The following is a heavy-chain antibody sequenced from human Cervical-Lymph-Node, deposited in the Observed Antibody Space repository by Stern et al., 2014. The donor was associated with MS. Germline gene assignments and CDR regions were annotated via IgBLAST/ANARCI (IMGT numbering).Heavy chain of an antibody. J-gene: IGHJ6*02. Sequence: VQLVESGAEVRKPGSSVKVSCQASGGTFNRHAFSWVRQAPGQGLEWMGGIITISGYTYYAQKVQYRVNLSADESTTTAFMELSSLRSEDAAVYYCASSYTGWDNPYHFYGMDVWGQGTAVTVSS. CDR2: IITISGYT. V-gene: IGHV1-69*01. CDR3: ASSYTGWDNPYHFYGMDV. CDR1: GGTFNRHA. D-gene: IGHD6-19*01.